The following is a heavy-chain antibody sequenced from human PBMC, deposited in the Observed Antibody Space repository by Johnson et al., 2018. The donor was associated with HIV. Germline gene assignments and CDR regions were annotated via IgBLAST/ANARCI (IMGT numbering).Heavy chain of an antibody. CDR1: GFTFSSYA. CDR2: ISSNGGST. V-gene: IGHV3-64*01. CDR3: ARVPSGTHSSI. Sequence: MQPVESGGGVVQPGGSLRLSCAASGFTFSSYAMSWVRPAPGQGLEYVSAISSNGGSTYYAYSVKGRFTITRDNSKNTLYLQMGSLRAEEMAVYYCARVPSGTHSSIWGQGTKVTVS. J-gene: IGHJ3*02. D-gene: IGHD1-1*01.